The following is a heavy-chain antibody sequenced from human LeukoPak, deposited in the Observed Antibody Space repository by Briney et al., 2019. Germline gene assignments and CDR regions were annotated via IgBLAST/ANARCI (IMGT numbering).Heavy chain of an antibody. J-gene: IGHJ4*02. D-gene: IGHD3-22*01. CDR2: INHSGST. CDR1: GGPFSGYY. Sequence: SETLSLTCAVYGGPFSGYYWSWIRQPPGKGLEWIGEINHSGSTNYNPSLKSRVTISVDTSKNQFSLKLSSVTAADTAVYYCARGGGSSGYYYSWGQGTLVTVSS. CDR3: ARGGGSSGYYYS. V-gene: IGHV4-34*01.